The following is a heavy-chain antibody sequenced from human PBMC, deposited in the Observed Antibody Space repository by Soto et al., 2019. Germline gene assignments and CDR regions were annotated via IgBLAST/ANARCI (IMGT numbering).Heavy chain of an antibody. D-gene: IGHD3-10*01. Sequence: QLHLQESGSGLVKPSQTLSLTCAVSGGSISSGGYSWSWIRQPPGKGLEWIGYIYHSGSTYYNPSLKSRVTISVDRSKNQFSLKLSSVTAADTAVYYCARVSLWFGELSISNLFDPWGQATLVTVSS. CDR3: ARVSLWFGELSISNLFDP. J-gene: IGHJ5*02. CDR1: GGSISSGGYS. V-gene: IGHV4-30-2*01. CDR2: IYHSGST.